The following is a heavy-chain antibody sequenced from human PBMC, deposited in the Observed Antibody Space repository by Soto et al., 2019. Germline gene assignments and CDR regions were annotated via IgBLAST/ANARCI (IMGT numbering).Heavy chain of an antibody. CDR2: IKQDGSEK. Sequence: GGSLRLSCAASGFTFSSYWMSWVRQAPGKGLEWVANIKQDGSEKYYVDSVKGRFTISRDNAKNSLYLQMNSLRAEDTAVYYCARDSVLRYFDWLLEQGGTENYYMDVWGKGTTVTVSS. CDR1: GFTFSSYW. J-gene: IGHJ6*03. CDR3: ARDSVLRYFDWLLEQGGTENYYMDV. D-gene: IGHD3-9*01. V-gene: IGHV3-7*01.